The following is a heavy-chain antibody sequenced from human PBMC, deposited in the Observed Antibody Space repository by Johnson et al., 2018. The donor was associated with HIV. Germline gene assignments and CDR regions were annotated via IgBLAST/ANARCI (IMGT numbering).Heavy chain of an antibody. CDR1: GFTFSSYD. V-gene: IGHV3-13*01. CDR2: IGTAGDT. J-gene: IGHJ3*02. D-gene: IGHD4-17*01. CDR3: ARALTTDAFDI. Sequence: VQLVESGGGLVQPGGSLRLSCAASGFTFSSYDMHWVRQATGKGLEWVSAIGTAGDTYYADSVKGRFTISRDNAKNSLYLQMNSLRAEDTAVYYCARALTTDAFDIWGQGTMVTVSS.